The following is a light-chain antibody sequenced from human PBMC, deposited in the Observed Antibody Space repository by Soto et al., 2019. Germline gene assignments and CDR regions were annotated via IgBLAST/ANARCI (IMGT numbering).Light chain of an antibody. CDR2: RAS. J-gene: IGKJ1*01. Sequence: IALTQSPATVSLSPGDRVTLSCWASQNIYSNLGWYQQRPGQAPRLIIYRASARPTGIPARFSGSGSGTEFTLTISSLQSEDFATYYCQQYHNLWSFGRGX. V-gene: IGKV3-15*01. CDR3: QQYHNLWS. CDR1: QNIYSN.